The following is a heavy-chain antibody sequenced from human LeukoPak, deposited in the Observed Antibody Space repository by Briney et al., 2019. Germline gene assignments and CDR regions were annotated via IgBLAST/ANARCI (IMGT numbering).Heavy chain of an antibody. Sequence: PGWALRLSCAASGFTFSTYAMTGVRQAPGKGLEGVSSTSGSGRDKYYAGSVKGRFTISRNNSKNTLYLQMNSLRAEDTAIYYCAKDPGANSYGSFDNWGQGTLVTVSS. V-gene: IGHV3-23*01. D-gene: IGHD5-18*01. CDR1: GFTFSTYA. CDR3: AKDPGANSYGSFDN. J-gene: IGHJ4*02. CDR2: TSGSGRDK.